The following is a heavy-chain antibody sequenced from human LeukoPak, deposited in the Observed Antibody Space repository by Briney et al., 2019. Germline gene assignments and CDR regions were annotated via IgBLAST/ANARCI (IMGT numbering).Heavy chain of an antibody. D-gene: IGHD3-9*01. CDR2: ISSSSSYI. CDR3: ASLTVESGYMDV. CDR1: GFMFSSYS. J-gene: IGHJ6*03. Sequence: GGSLRLSCAASGFMFSSYSMNWVRQAPGKGLEWVSSISSSSSYIYYADSVKGRFTISRDNAKNSLYLQMNSLRAEDTALYHCASLTVESGYMDVWGKGTTVTVSS. V-gene: IGHV3-21*01.